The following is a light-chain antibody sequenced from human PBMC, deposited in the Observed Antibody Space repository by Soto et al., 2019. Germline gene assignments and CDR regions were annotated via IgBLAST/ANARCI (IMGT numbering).Light chain of an antibody. Sequence: QSALTQPASVSGSPGQSTTISCTGTSSDVGGYNYVSWYQQHPGKAPKLMIYDVSNRPSGVSNRFSGSKSGNTASLTISGLQAEDEADYYCSSYTSSSTLLVVFGGGTKLTVL. J-gene: IGLJ2*01. CDR3: SSYTSSSTLLVV. V-gene: IGLV2-14*01. CDR1: SSDVGGYNY. CDR2: DVS.